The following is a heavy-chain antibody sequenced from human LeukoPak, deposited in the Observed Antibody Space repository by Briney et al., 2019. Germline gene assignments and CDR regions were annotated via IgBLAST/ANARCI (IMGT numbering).Heavy chain of an antibody. CDR1: GFTFSSYS. V-gene: IGHV3-21*01. D-gene: IGHD6-6*01. Sequence: PGGSLRLSCAASGFTFSSYSMNWVRQAPGKGLEWVSSISSSSSYIYYADSVKGRFTISRDNAKNSLYLQMNSLRAEDTAVYYCARESGSYSSSYRFDSWGQGTLVTVSS. CDR2: ISSSSSYI. CDR3: ARESGSYSSSYRFDS. J-gene: IGHJ4*02.